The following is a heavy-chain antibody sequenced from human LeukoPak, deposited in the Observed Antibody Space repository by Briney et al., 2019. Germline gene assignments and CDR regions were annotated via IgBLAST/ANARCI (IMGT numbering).Heavy chain of an antibody. V-gene: IGHV3-23*01. CDR1: GFTFSSYA. J-gene: IGHJ4*02. CDR2: ISGSGGST. CDR3: AEGREIIVVVPADY. D-gene: IGHD2-2*01. Sequence: GGSLRLSCAASGFTFSSYAMSWVRQAPGKGLEWVSAISGSGGSTYYADSVKGRFTISRDNSKDTLYLQMNSLRAEDTAVYYCAEGREIIVVVPADYWGQGTLVTVSS.